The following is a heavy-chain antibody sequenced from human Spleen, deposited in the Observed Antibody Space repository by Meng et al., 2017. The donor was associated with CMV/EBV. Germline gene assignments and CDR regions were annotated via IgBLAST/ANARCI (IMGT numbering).Heavy chain of an antibody. D-gene: IGHD6-13*01. CDR1: GFTFSSYW. CDR3: AKGDGGIAAADFDY. Sequence: GGPLRLSCAASGFTFSSYWMSWVRQAPGKGLEWVANIKQDGSEKYYVDSVKGRFTISRDNAKNSLYLQMNSLRAEDTAVYYCAKGDGGIAAADFDYWGQGTLVTVSS. V-gene: IGHV3-7*01. CDR2: IKQDGSEK. J-gene: IGHJ4*02.